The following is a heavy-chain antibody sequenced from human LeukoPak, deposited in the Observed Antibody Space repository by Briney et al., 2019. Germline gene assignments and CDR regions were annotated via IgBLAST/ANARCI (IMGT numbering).Heavy chain of an antibody. D-gene: IGHD3-16*01. Sequence: SGGSLRLSCAASGFTFSDYYMSWIRQAPGKGLEWVSYISSSGSTIYYADSVKGRFTISRDNAKNSLYLQMNSLRAEDTAVYYCATGAITFGGVIFPYGAFDYWGQGTLVTVSS. CDR1: GFTFSDYY. CDR2: ISSSGSTI. J-gene: IGHJ4*01. CDR3: ATGAITFGGVIFPYGAFDY. V-gene: IGHV3-11*01.